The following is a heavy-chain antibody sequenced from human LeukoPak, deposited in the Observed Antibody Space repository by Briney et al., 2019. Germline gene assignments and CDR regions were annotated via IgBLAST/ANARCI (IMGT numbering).Heavy chain of an antibody. V-gene: IGHV4-39*01. CDR1: GGAISSDNYY. CDR3: ARLSDY. J-gene: IGHJ4*02. CDR2: INYSGTT. Sequence: SETLSLTCTVSGGAISSDNYYWGWIRQPPGKGLEWIGSINYSGTTYYNPSLKSRVSISVDTSRTQFSLRLSSVTAADTAVYYCARLSDYWGQETLVTVSS.